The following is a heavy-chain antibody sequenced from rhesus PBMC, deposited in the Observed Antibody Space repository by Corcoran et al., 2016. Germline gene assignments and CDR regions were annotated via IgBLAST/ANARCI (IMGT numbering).Heavy chain of an antibody. D-gene: IGHD6-25*01. CDR3: ARDRAGAAGNFDY. V-gene: IGHV4-80*01. CDR2: INGNSGST. CDR1: GGSFSSYW. Sequence: QVQLQESGPGLVKPSETLSLTCAVSGGSFSSYWWSWIRQPPGKGLEWIGEINGNSGSTNYNPSLKCRVTISKDASKNQFSLKLSSVTAADTAVYYCARDRAGAAGNFDYWGQGVLVTVSS. J-gene: IGHJ4*01.